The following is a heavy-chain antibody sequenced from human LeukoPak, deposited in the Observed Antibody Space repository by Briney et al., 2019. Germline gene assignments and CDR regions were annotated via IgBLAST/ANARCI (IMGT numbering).Heavy chain of an antibody. CDR2: IKTKSNGGTT. J-gene: IGHJ3*02. CDR1: GFTFVNAW. Sequence: KTGGSLRLSCAASGFTFVNAWMNWVRQAPGKGLEWVGRIKTKSNGGTTDYAAPVTGRFTISRDDSKNTLYLQMNSLKIEDTAVYFCTTEQWELRSGAFDIWGQGTVVTVSS. D-gene: IGHD1-26*01. CDR3: TTEQWELRSGAFDI. V-gene: IGHV3-15*01.